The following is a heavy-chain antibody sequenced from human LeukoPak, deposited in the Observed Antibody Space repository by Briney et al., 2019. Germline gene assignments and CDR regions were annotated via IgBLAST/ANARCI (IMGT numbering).Heavy chain of an antibody. V-gene: IGHV4-61*01. J-gene: IGHJ3*02. CDR1: GGSVSSGSYY. CDR2: IYYSGST. CDR3: ARDRVPREYYDSRLADAFDI. Sequence: PSETLSLTCTVSGGSVSSGSYYWSWIRQPPGKGLEWIGYIYYSGSTNYNPSLKSRVTISVDTSKNQFSLNLRSLTAADTAVYYCARDRVPREYYDSRLADAFDIWGRGTLVTVSS. D-gene: IGHD3-22*01.